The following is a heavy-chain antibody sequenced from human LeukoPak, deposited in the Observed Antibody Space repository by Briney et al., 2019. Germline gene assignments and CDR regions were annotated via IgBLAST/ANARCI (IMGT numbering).Heavy chain of an antibody. V-gene: IGHV1-69*05. J-gene: IGHJ5*02. Sequence: SVKVSCKASGGTFSSYAISWVRQAPGQGLEWMGRIIPIFGTASYAQKFQGRVTMTRDTSTSTVYMELSSLRSEDTAVYYCARGPPSAVRMVRGVIITSPWFDPWGQGTLVTVSS. CDR1: GGTFSSYA. D-gene: IGHD3-10*01. CDR2: IIPIFGTA. CDR3: ARGPPSAVRMVRGVIITSPWFDP.